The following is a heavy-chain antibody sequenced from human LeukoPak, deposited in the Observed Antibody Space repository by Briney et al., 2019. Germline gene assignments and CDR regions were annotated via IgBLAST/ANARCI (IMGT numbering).Heavy chain of an antibody. D-gene: IGHD5-18*01. CDR2: IYYSGST. J-gene: IGHJ4*02. Sequence: SETLSLTCTVSGGSISSYYWSWIRQPPGKGLEWIGYIYYSGSTNYNPSLKSRVTISVDTSKNQFSLKLSSVTAADTAVYYCARLGTAMVTDYWGQGTLVTVSS. V-gene: IGHV4-59*01. CDR1: GGSISSYY. CDR3: ARLGTAMVTDY.